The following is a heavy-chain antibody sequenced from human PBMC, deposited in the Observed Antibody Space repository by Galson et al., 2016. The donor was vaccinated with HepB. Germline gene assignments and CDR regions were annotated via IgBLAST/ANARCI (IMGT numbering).Heavy chain of an antibody. J-gene: IGHJ3*02. CDR2: INPADFRT. Sequence: QSGAEVKKPGESLKISCKGSGSSFDTYWIGWVRQMPGKGLEWMGIINPADFRTIYSPSFQGQVTISADKSISTTNLHWNTLRASDTAMYYCARLKFRNPHRDALDIWGQGSMVTVSS. CDR1: GSSFDTYW. CDR3: ARLKFRNPHRDALDI. V-gene: IGHV5-51*01.